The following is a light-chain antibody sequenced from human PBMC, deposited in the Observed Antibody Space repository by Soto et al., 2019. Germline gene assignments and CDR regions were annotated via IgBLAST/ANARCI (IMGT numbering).Light chain of an antibody. CDR1: QSVSSSY. Sequence: EIVLTQSPGTLSLSPGERATLSCRASQSVSSSYLAWYQQKPGQAPRLLIYGASSRATGIPDRFSGSGSGRDFTLTISRLEPEDFAVYYCQQYGSSPLFGPGTKLAIK. CDR2: GAS. CDR3: QQYGSSPL. J-gene: IGKJ3*01. V-gene: IGKV3-20*01.